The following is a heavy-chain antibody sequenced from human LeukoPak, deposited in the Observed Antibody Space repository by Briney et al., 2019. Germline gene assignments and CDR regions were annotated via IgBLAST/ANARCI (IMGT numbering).Heavy chain of an antibody. Sequence: SETLSLTRTVSGGSISSYYWSWIRQPPGKGLEWIGYIYYSGSTNYNPSLKSRVTISVDTSKNQFSLSLSSVTAADTAVYYCARDRGAGASYFQYWGQGTLVTVSP. CDR1: GGSISSYY. CDR3: ARDRGAGASYFQY. J-gene: IGHJ1*01. CDR2: IYYSGST. D-gene: IGHD6-13*01. V-gene: IGHV4-59*12.